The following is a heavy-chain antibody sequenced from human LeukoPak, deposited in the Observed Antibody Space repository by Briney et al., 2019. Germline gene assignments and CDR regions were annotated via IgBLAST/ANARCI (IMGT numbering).Heavy chain of an antibody. CDR1: GFTFSSYG. D-gene: IGHD5-12*01. J-gene: IGHJ6*03. Sequence: PGGSLRLSCAASGFTFSSYGMHWDRQAPGKGLEGVAFIRYDESNKYYADSVKGRFTISRDNSKNTLYLQMKSLRAEDTAVYYCAKGGGYEAQYYYYYSDVWGKGTTVTISS. V-gene: IGHV3-30*02. CDR3: AKGGGYEAQYYYYYSDV. CDR2: IRYDESNK.